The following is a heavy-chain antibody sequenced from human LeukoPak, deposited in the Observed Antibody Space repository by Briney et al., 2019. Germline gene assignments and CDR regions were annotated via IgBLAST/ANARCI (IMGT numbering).Heavy chain of an antibody. V-gene: IGHV3-23*01. J-gene: IGHJ4*02. D-gene: IGHD3-22*01. Sequence: QPGGSLRLSCAASGFTFSSYAMSWVRQAPGKGLEWVSAISGSGGSTYYADSVKGRFTISRDNSKNTLYLQMNSLRAEDTAVYYCAIVGHSGYYFDYWGQGTLVTVSS. CDR2: ISGSGGST. CDR3: AIVGHSGYYFDY. CDR1: GFTFSSYA.